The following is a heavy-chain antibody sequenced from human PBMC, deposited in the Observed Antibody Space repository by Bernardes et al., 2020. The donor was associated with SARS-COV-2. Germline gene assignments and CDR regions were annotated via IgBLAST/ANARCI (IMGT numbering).Heavy chain of an antibody. V-gene: IGHV3-48*03. CDR3: ARAPFSGYAMREGYGMDV. D-gene: IGHD5-12*01. CDR1: GYTFSSYE. CDR2: ISSSGSTI. J-gene: IGHJ6*02. Sequence: GGSLRLSCVESGYTFSSYEMNWVRQAPGKGLEWVSYISSSGSTIYYADSVKGRFTISRDNAKNSLYLQMNSLRGEDTAVYYCARAPFSGYAMREGYGMDVWGQGTTVTVSS.